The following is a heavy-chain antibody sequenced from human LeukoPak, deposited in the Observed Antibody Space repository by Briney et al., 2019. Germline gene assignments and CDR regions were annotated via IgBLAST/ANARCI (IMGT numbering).Heavy chain of an antibody. D-gene: IGHD2-21*01. Sequence: SETLSLTCTVSGVSMSGYQWSWVRQSPEKGLEWIGCINTKGETSYNPSLKSRVTTSVDTSKSQFSLRLTSVTAADTAVYYCATSNDAKIAPFDHWGQGAPVTVSS. CDR3: ATSNDAKIAPFDH. V-gene: IGHV4-4*09. CDR2: INTKGET. CDR1: GVSMSGYQ. J-gene: IGHJ4*02.